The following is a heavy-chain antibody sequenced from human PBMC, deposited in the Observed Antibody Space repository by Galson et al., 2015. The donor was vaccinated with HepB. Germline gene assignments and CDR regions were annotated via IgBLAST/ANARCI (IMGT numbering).Heavy chain of an antibody. Sequence: SVKVSCKAFGYTLTSYYIHWVRQAPGQGLEWMGIFNPSGDFTSYAQKFQGRITMTRDTSTSTVFMELSSLRSQDTAVYYCARDDITGALRYWGQGTLVTVSS. CDR3: ARDDITGALRY. D-gene: IGHD1-20*01. J-gene: IGHJ4*02. CDR2: FNPSGDFT. CDR1: GYTLTSYY. V-gene: IGHV1-46*01.